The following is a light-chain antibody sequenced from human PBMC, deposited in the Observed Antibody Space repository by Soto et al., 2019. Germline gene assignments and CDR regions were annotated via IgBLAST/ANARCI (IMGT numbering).Light chain of an antibody. Sequence: QSVLTQPPSGSGAPGQRVTISCTGSSSNIGAGYDVHWYQQLPGTAPKLLIYVNSNRPSGVPDRFSGSKSGTSASLAITGLQAEDEADYSCQSYDSSLSAVVFGGGTKLTVL. CDR3: QSYDSSLSAVV. CDR1: SSNIGAGYD. J-gene: IGLJ2*01. V-gene: IGLV1-40*01. CDR2: VNS.